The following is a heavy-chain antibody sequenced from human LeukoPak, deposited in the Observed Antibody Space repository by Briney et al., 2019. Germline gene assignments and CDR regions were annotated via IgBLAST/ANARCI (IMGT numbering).Heavy chain of an antibody. CDR3: ARGYGSGRPNVLFDY. CDR1: GFTFSSYE. D-gene: IGHD3-10*01. J-gene: IGHJ4*02. CDR2: ISSSSSSI. Sequence: GGSLRLSCAASGFTFSSYEMNWVRQAPGKGLEWVSSISSSSSSINNADSVNGRFTISRDNTKKSLYLQMNSLRAEDTAVYYCARGYGSGRPNVLFDYWGQGTLVTVSS. V-gene: IGHV3-21*01.